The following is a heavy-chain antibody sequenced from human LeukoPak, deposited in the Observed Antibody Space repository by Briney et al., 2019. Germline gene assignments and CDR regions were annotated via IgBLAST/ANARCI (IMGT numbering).Heavy chain of an antibody. D-gene: IGHD5-18*01. CDR1: GVSISTNY. Sequence: SETLSLTCTVSGVSISTNYWNWIRQSPEKGLEWIGYISNSGSADRHPALKSRVTISLDPSKNQRSLSLNSVTAADTAVYFCAGYDHSNDLAYWGQGARVTVSS. CDR2: ISNSGSA. V-gene: IGHV4-59*13. J-gene: IGHJ4*02. CDR3: AGYDHSNDLAY.